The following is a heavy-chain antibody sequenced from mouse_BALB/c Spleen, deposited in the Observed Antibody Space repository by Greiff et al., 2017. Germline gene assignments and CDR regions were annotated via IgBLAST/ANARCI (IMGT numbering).Heavy chain of an antibody. CDR2: IWAGGST. V-gene: IGHV2-9*02. CDR1: GFSLTSYG. CDR3: AREGITPFAY. Sequence: VQLVESGPGLVAPSQSLSITCTVSGFSLTSYGVHWVRQPPGKGLEWLGVIWAGGSTNYNSALMSRLSISKDNSKSQVFLKMNSLQTDDTAMYYCAREGITPFAYWGQGTLVTVSA. D-gene: IGHD2-4*01. J-gene: IGHJ3*01.